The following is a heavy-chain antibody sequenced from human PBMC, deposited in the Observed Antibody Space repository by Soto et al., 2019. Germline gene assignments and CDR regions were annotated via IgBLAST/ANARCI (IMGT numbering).Heavy chain of an antibody. CDR3: ARLVTGEAAGTFWFDP. V-gene: IGHV4-59*01. Sequence: QVQLQESGPGLVKPSETLSLTCTVSGGSIHGYYWTWSRQAPGKELEWIGYMYDTGDTNYNPSLKSRVSISIDKSKNLFSLNLTSVTAADTAIYSCARLVTGEAAGTFWFDPWGQGTQVTVSS. J-gene: IGHJ5*02. D-gene: IGHD1-1*01. CDR1: GGSIHGYY. CDR2: MYDTGDT.